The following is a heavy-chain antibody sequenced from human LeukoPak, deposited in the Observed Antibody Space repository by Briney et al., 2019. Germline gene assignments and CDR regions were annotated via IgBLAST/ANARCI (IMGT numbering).Heavy chain of an antibody. J-gene: IGHJ6*03. CDR2: INPNSGGT. D-gene: IGHD3-10*01. V-gene: IGHV1-2*02. CDR3: ARGHGSYYYYMDV. Sequence: ASVKVSCKASGYTFTGYYMHWVRQAPGQGLEWMGWINPNSGGTNYAQKFQGRVTMTRDTSTSTAYMELSRLRSDDTAVYHCARGHGSYYYYMDVWGKGTTVTVSS. CDR1: GYTFTGYY.